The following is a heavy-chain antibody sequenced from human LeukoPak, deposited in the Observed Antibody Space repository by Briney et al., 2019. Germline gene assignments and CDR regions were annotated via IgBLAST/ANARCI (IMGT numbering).Heavy chain of an antibody. Sequence: GGSLRLSCAASGFTFSSYAIHWVRQAPGKGLEWVAAISYDGSNKYYADSVKGRFTISRDNSKNTLYLQMNSLRAEDTAVYYCARIFDSSGFDYWGQGTLVTVSS. CDR1: GFTFSSYA. D-gene: IGHD3-22*01. V-gene: IGHV3-30-3*01. J-gene: IGHJ4*02. CDR3: ARIFDSSGFDY. CDR2: ISYDGSNK.